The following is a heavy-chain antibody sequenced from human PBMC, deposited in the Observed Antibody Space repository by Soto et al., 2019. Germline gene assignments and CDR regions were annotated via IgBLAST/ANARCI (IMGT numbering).Heavy chain of an antibody. CDR3: ARGGLVPAAHFDY. V-gene: IGHV3-48*01. Sequence: EVQLVESGGGLVQPGGSLRLSCAASGFTFSSYSMNWVRQAPGKGLEWVSYISSSSSTIYYADYVKGRFTISRDNAKNSRCLKMNSLRAEDTAVYYCARGGLVPAAHFDYWGQGTLVTVSS. J-gene: IGHJ4*02. CDR1: GFTFSSYS. CDR2: ISSSSSTI. D-gene: IGHD2-2*01.